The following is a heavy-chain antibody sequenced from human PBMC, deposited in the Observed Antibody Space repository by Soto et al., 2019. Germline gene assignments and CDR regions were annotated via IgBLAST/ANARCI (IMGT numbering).Heavy chain of an antibody. Sequence: SGPTLVNPTQTLTLTCTFSGFSLSTSGVGVGWIRQPPGKALEWLALIYWDDDKRYSPSLKSRLTITKDTSKNQVVLTMTNMDPVDTATYYCAHSLPTVTNPYGYYYYYMDVWGKGTTVTVSS. D-gene: IGHD4-17*01. V-gene: IGHV2-5*02. CDR3: AHSLPTVTNPYGYYYYYMDV. J-gene: IGHJ6*03. CDR1: GFSLSTSGVG. CDR2: IYWDDDK.